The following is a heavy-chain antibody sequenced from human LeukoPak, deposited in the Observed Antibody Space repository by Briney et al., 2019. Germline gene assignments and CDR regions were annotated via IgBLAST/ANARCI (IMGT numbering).Heavy chain of an antibody. Sequence: GASVKVSCKVSGYTLTELSMHWLRQAPGKGLEWMGGFDPEDGETIYAQKFQGRVTITADESTSTAYMELSSLRSEDTAVYYCARGVVPAAPYYYMDVWGKGTTVTVSS. CDR1: GYTLTELS. J-gene: IGHJ6*03. V-gene: IGHV1-24*01. CDR2: FDPEDGET. D-gene: IGHD2-2*01. CDR3: ARGVVPAAPYYYMDV.